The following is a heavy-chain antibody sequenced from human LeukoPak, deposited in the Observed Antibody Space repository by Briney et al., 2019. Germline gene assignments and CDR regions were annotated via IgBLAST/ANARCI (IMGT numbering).Heavy chain of an antibody. CDR1: GFTFSSYG. V-gene: IGHV3-33*01. D-gene: IGHD6-13*01. CDR2: IWYDGSNK. CDR3: ARDRGSWSQYGMDV. Sequence: GGSLRLSCAASGFTFSSYGMHWVRQAPGKGLEWVGVIWYDGSNKYYADSVKGRFTISRDNSKNTLYLQMNSLRAEDTAVYYCARDRGSWSQYGMDVWGQGTTVTVSS. J-gene: IGHJ6*02.